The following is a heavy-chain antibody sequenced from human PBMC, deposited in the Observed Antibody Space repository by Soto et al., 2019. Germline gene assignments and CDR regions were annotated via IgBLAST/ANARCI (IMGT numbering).Heavy chain of an antibody. Sequence: SETLSLTCTVSGGSVSSGSHYWSWIRQPPGKGLEWIGYIYYSGSTIYNPSLKSRVTISVDTSKNQFSLKLSSVTAADTAVYYCAREGYWIGGSCSHYSDYWAQGTLVTVSS. CDR1: GGSVSSGSHY. V-gene: IGHV4-61*01. J-gene: IGHJ4*02. CDR2: IYYSGST. CDR3: AREGYWIGGSCSHYSDY. D-gene: IGHD2-15*01.